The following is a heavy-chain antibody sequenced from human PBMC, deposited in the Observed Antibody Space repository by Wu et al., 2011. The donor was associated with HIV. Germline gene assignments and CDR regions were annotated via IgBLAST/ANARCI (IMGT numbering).Heavy chain of an antibody. V-gene: IGHV1-69*14. CDR2: IIAIYDTT. J-gene: IGHJ6*02. D-gene: IGHD3-10*01. CDR3: ARVKISMVRGVIGHYYGMDV. CDR1: GGTFNTYS. Sequence: QVQLVQSGAEVKKPGSSVKVSCKASGGTFNTYSITWVRQAPGHGLEWMGRIIAIYDTTNYAQNFQGRLTITADKATSTAYMELSSLRSEDTAVYYCARVKISMVRGVIGHYYGMDVWGQGTTVTVSS.